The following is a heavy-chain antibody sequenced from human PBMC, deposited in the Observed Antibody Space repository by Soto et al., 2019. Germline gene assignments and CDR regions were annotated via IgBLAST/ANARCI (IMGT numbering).Heavy chain of an antibody. CDR3: ARDLAAVPRAFDY. D-gene: IGHD6-13*01. CDR1: GGSISSYF. V-gene: IGHV4-59*01. J-gene: IGHJ4*02. Sequence: PSETLSLTCTVSGGSISSYFYIWVRQPPGKGLEWIGSVYYTGTTDYNPSLKSRVTIPVDTSKTQFSPNLRSVTAADTAVYYCARDLAAVPRAFDYWGRGTLVTVSS. CDR2: VYYTGTT.